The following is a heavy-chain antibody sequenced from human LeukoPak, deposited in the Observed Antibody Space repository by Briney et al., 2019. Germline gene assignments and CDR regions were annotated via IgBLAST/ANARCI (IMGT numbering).Heavy chain of an antibody. Sequence: GGSLRLSCAASGFTFSSYSMNWVHQAPGKGLEWVSYISSSSSTIYCADSVKGRFTISRDNAKNSLYLQMNSLRAEDTAVYYCARDLARGYSYGYDYWGQGTLVTVSS. D-gene: IGHD5-18*01. CDR2: ISSSSSTI. J-gene: IGHJ4*02. V-gene: IGHV3-48*01. CDR3: ARDLARGYSYGYDY. CDR1: GFTFSSYS.